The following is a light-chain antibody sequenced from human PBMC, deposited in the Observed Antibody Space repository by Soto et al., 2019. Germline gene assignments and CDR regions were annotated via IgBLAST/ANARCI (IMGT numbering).Light chain of an antibody. Sequence: DIQMTQSPSSVSASVGDRVTITCRASQDISTRLVWYQQNPGKAPKLLIYAASSLQSGVPSRFSGSGSGTDVYPTISCLQPEDVATYYCQQADSCPFTFGPGTKVDIK. V-gene: IGKV1-12*01. CDR1: QDISTR. CDR2: AAS. J-gene: IGKJ3*01. CDR3: QQADSCPFT.